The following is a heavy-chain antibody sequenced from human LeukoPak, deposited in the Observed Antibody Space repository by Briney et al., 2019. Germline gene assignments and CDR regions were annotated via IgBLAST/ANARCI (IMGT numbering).Heavy chain of an antibody. D-gene: IGHD4-11*01. CDR1: GFTFSNYA. J-gene: IGHJ5*02. Sequence: GGSLRLSCAASGFTFSNYAMNWVRQAPGKGLERVSGISGSGGSTYYADSVKGRFTISRDNSKNTLYLQMISLRAEDTAVYYCAKDRYSNYGNWFDPWGQGTLVTVFS. V-gene: IGHV3-23*01. CDR2: ISGSGGST. CDR3: AKDRYSNYGNWFDP.